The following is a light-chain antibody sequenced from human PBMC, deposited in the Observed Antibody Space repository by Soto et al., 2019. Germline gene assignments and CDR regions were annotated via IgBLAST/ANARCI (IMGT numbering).Light chain of an antibody. CDR1: SSNIGAGYD. V-gene: IGLV1-40*01. CDR3: CSFAGSYTYV. Sequence: QSVLTQPPSVSGAPGQRVTISCTGSSSNIGAGYDVHWYQQLPGTAPKLLIYGNSNRPSGVPDRFSGSKSGTSASLAITGLQAEDEADYYCCSFAGSYTYVFGGGTKVTVL. J-gene: IGLJ1*01. CDR2: GNS.